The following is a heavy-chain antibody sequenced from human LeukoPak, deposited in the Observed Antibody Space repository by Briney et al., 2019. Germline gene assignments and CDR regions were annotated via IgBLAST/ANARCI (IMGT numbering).Heavy chain of an antibody. CDR2: MNPKSGHT. D-gene: IGHD1-7*01. V-gene: IGHV1-8*01. J-gene: IGHJ5*02. Sequence: ASVKVSCKPSGDTFSTYDVNWVRQATGQGLEWMGWMNPKSGHTVYVQKFQGRVTMTGDTSTAYMELSDLKSDDTAVCYCARGVVGGTTVGPWGQGTLVIVSS. CDR3: ARGVVGGTTVGP. CDR1: GDTFSTYD.